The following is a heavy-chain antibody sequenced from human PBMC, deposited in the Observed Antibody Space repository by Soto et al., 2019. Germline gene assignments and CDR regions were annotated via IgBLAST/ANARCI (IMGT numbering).Heavy chain of an antibody. CDR2: INHSGST. CDR3: ARGNRRYCSSTSCRLYYFDY. Sequence: SETLSLTCAVYGGSFSGYYWSWIRQPPGKGLEWIGEINHSGSTNYNPSLKSRVPISVDTSKTQFSLKLSSVTAADTAVYYCARGNRRYCSSTSCRLYYFDYWGQGTLVTVSS. V-gene: IGHV4-34*01. D-gene: IGHD2-2*01. CDR1: GGSFSGYY. J-gene: IGHJ4*02.